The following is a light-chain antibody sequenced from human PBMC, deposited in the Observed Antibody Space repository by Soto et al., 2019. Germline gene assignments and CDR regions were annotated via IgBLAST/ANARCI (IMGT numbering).Light chain of an antibody. CDR3: QQYNHWPYT. CDR1: QSVRSN. V-gene: IGKV3-15*01. J-gene: IGKJ2*01. Sequence: ETVMTQSPATLSVSPGERATLSCRASQSVRSNLAWYQHKPGQAPRLLIYGTSTRATGIAARFSGSGSGTDFTLTISSLQSEDFAFYYCQQYNHWPYTFGQGTKLERK. CDR2: GTS.